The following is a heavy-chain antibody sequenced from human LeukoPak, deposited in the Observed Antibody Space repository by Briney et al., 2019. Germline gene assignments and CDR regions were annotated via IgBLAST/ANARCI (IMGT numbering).Heavy chain of an antibody. CDR3: ATVREQTGGWYFDL. CDR1: EDTFRGYY. J-gene: IGHJ2*01. Sequence: ASMKVSYKASEDTFRGYYFNWVRQAPGQGFEWMGWINPNSGGTKFADKFQGRITMTRDTSNSTAYVDLNRLRSDDTATYYCATVREQTGGWYFDLWGRGTQITVSS. D-gene: IGHD1/OR15-1a*01. V-gene: IGHV1-2*02. CDR2: INPNSGGT.